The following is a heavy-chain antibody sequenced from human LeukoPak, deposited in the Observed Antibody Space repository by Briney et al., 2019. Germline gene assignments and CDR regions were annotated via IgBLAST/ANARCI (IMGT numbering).Heavy chain of an antibody. V-gene: IGHV1-46*01. J-gene: IGHJ4*02. D-gene: IGHD3-10*01. Sequence: GASVKVSCKASGYTFTSYCMHWVRQAPGQGLEWMGIINPSGGSTSYAQKFQGRVTMTRDTSTSTAYMELRSLRSDDTAVYYCARLMVRGVPDYWGQGTLVTVSS. CDR1: GYTFTSYC. CDR2: INPSGGST. CDR3: ARLMVRGVPDY.